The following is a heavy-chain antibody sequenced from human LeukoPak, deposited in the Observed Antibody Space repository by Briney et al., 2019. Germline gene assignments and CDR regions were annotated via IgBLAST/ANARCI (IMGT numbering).Heavy chain of an antibody. Sequence: GGSLRLSCAASGFTFSTYTMNWVRQAPGKGLEWVSSITSSSSYMYYSDSVKGRFAISRHNAQKSLFLQMNSLRAEDTAVYYCARDGPYCGANCLFDYWGQGILVTVSS. D-gene: IGHD2-21*01. J-gene: IGHJ4*02. CDR2: ITSSSSYM. CDR1: GFTFSTYT. CDR3: ARDGPYCGANCLFDY. V-gene: IGHV3-21*01.